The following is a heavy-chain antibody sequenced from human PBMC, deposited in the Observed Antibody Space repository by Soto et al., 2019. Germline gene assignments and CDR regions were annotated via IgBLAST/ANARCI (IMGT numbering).Heavy chain of an antibody. J-gene: IGHJ3*02. V-gene: IGHV3-23*01. CDR1: GFTFSSYA. Sequence: GGSLRLSCAASGFTFSSYAMSWVRQAPGKGLEWVSAISGSGGSTYYADSVKGRFTISRDNSKNTLYLQMNSLRAEDTAVYYCAKGKNIVVVVAARSLIFAFDIWGQGTMVTVSS. D-gene: IGHD2-15*01. CDR3: AKGKNIVVVVAARSLIFAFDI. CDR2: ISGSGGST.